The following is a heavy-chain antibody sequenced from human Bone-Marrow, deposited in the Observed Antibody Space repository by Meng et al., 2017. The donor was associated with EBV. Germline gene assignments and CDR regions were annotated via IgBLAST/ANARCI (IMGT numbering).Heavy chain of an antibody. D-gene: IGHD2-15*01. CDR3: AREKGGGAQDY. V-gene: IGHV4-59*01. Sequence: QVQLQEWGPGLVKPSNTLYSTCTGSGGSISSYYWSWIRQPQGKGLEWIGNIYYSGSSNYNPSLKSRVTISVDTSKNQFSLKLSSVTAADTAVYYCAREKGGGAQDYWGQGTLVTVSS. CDR2: IYYSGSS. CDR1: GGSISSYY. J-gene: IGHJ4*02.